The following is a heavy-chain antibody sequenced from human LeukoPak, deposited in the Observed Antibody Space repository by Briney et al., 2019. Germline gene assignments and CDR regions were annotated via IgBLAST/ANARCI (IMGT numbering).Heavy chain of an antibody. CDR2: ISAYNGNT. V-gene: IGHV1-18*01. D-gene: IGHD3-22*01. Sequence: ASVKVSCKASGYTFTSHGISWVRQAPGQGLEWMGWISAYNGNTNYAQKLQGRVTMTTDTSTSTAYMELRSLRSDDTAVYYCARDLGRPYYYDSSGYNWFDPWGQGTLVTVSS. CDR3: ARDLGRPYYYDSSGYNWFDP. J-gene: IGHJ5*02. CDR1: GYTFTSHG.